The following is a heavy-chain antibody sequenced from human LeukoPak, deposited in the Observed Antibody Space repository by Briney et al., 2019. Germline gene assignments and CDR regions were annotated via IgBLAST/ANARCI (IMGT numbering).Heavy chain of an antibody. CDR1: GGSISSYY. Sequence: SETLSLTCTVSGGSISSYYWSWIRQPPGKGLEWIGYIYYSGSTNYSPSLKSRVTISVDTSKNQFSLKLSSVTAADTAMYYCARVSGYDWESFYDYWGQGSLVTVSS. D-gene: IGHD5-12*01. J-gene: IGHJ4*02. CDR2: IYYSGST. V-gene: IGHV4-59*01. CDR3: ARVSGYDWESFYDY.